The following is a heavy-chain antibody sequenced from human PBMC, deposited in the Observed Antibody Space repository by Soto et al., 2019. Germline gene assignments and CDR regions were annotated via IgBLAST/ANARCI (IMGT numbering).Heavy chain of an antibody. CDR3: AQTRTWQLGPFDS. J-gene: IGHJ4*02. Sequence: GESLKISCKRSGDSFTNYWIGWVRQMPGKGLEWMGIIYPGDSDTRYSPSFQGQVTISADKSISTAYLQWSSLQTSDTAIYYCAQTRTWQLGPFDSWGQGTLVTVSS. CDR2: IYPGDSDT. D-gene: IGHD6-6*01. CDR1: GDSFTNYW. V-gene: IGHV5-51*01.